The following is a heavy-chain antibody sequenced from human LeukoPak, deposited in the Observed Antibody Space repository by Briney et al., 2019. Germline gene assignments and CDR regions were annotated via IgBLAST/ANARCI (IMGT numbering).Heavy chain of an antibody. J-gene: IGHJ4*02. Sequence: SETLSLTCTVSGGSINSRSYFWGWIRQPPGKGLEWIGYIYHSGSTYYNPSLKSRVTISVDTSKNQFSLKLSSVTAADTAVYYCARVHYDILTGYTYFFDYWGQGTLVTVSS. V-gene: IGHV4-31*03. D-gene: IGHD3-9*01. CDR3: ARVHYDILTGYTYFFDY. CDR1: GGSINSRSYF. CDR2: IYHSGST.